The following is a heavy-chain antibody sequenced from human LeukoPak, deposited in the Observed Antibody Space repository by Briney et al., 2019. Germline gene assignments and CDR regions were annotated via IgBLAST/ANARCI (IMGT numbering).Heavy chain of an antibody. Sequence: GGSLRLSCAASGFTFTDYAMHWVRQTPGEGLEWVAAISYDGSKKYYEDSVKGRFTISRDNSKNTLNVQMNSLEPEDTAVYYCARDYGRIWGQGSMVTVSS. J-gene: IGHJ3*02. CDR1: GFTFTDYA. D-gene: IGHD3-10*01. CDR3: ARDYGRI. V-gene: IGHV3-30*04. CDR2: ISYDGSKK.